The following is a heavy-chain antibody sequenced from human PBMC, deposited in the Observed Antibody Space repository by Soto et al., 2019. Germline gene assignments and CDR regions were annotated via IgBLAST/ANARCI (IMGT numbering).Heavy chain of an antibody. Sequence: GGSLRLSCAASGFTFSSYAMSWVRQAPGKGLEWVSAISGSGGSTYYADSVKGRFTIARDNSKNTLYLQMNSLRAEVTAVYYRAKGVDFWSGYYDYWGQGTLVTVSS. D-gene: IGHD3-3*01. CDR3: AKGVDFWSGYYDY. V-gene: IGHV3-23*01. CDR1: GFTFSSYA. J-gene: IGHJ4*02. CDR2: ISGSGGST.